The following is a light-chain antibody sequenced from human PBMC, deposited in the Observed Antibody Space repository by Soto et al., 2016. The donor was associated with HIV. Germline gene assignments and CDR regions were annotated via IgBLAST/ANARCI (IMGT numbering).Light chain of an antibody. V-gene: IGLV3-19*01. Sequence: SSELTQDPAVSVALGQTVRITCQGDSLRSYYGSWYQQKPGQAPVLVNYGKNSRPSGIPDRFSGSTSGNTASLTITGAQAEDEADYYCDSRDSSGNHLIFGGGTKLTVL. CDR2: GKN. CDR1: SLRSYY. CDR3: DSRDSSGNHLI. J-gene: IGLJ2*01.